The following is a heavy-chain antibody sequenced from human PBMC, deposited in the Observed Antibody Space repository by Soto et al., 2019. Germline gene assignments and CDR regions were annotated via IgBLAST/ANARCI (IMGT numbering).Heavy chain of an antibody. D-gene: IGHD6-19*01. CDR3: ASAGGLGAVAADY. CDR1: GGSISSGGYS. V-gene: IGHV4-30-2*01. Sequence: QLQLQESGSGLVKPSQTLSLTCAVSGGSISSGGYSWSWIRQPPGKGLEWIGYIYHSGSTYYNPSLKSRVTTSVDTAKHQFSLKLRSVPAADTAVYYCASAGGLGAVAADYWGQGTLVTVSS. CDR2: IYHSGST. J-gene: IGHJ4*02.